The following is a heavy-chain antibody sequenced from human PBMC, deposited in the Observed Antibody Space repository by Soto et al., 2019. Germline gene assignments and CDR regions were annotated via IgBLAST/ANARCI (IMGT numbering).Heavy chain of an antibody. CDR1: GFTFSSYW. Sequence: EVQLVESGGGLVQPGGSLRLSCAASGFTFSSYWMSWVRQAPGKGLEWVANIKQDGSEKYYVDSVKGRFTISRDNAKNSLYLQMNSLRAEDTAVYYCASAPRADSSSTNWYFDLWGRGTLVTVSS. V-gene: IGHV3-7*01. CDR3: ASAPRADSSSTNWYFDL. J-gene: IGHJ2*01. D-gene: IGHD6-6*01. CDR2: IKQDGSEK.